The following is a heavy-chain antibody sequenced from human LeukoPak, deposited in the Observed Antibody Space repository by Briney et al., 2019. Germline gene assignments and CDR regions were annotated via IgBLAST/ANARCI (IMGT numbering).Heavy chain of an antibody. V-gene: IGHV3-7*01. CDR3: ARGGCSGGSGYLLEKNWFHL. Sequence: GGSLRVSCAASGFTFSSNWMSWVRQAPGKGLEWVANIKQEGSEKYYVDSVKGRFTISRDKAKNSLYLQMNSLRAEDTAVYYCARGGCSGGSGYLLEKNWFHLWAQGTLVTVSS. CDR1: GFTFSSNW. J-gene: IGHJ5*02. D-gene: IGHD2-15*01. CDR2: IKQEGSEK.